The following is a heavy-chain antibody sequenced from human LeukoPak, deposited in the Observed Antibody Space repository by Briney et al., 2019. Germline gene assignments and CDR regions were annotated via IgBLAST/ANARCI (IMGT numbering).Heavy chain of an antibody. CDR2: IRSKAYGGTT. Sequence: GGSLRLSCTASGFTFGDYAMSWFRQAPGKGLEWVGFIRSKAYGGTTEYAASVKGRFTISRDDSKSIAYLQMNSLKTEDTAVYYCLSSGYGAFDIWGQGTMVTVSS. V-gene: IGHV3-49*03. J-gene: IGHJ3*02. D-gene: IGHD3-22*01. CDR3: LSSGYGAFDI. CDR1: GFTFGDYA.